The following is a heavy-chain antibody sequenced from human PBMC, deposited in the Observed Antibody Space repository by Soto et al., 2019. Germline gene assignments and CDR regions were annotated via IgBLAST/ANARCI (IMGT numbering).Heavy chain of an antibody. CDR2: ITSSGGNA. CDR3: ARDGGSVAAAGRFDY. D-gene: IGHD6-13*01. CDR1: GFSFKDYY. Sequence: GSLRLSCAASGFSFKDYYMTWMRQTPEKGLEWISTITSSGGNAYYAASVKGRVTISRDNAHNSLYLQMSGLRAEDTAVYYCARDGGSVAAAGRFDYWGQGTLVTVSS. J-gene: IGHJ4*02. V-gene: IGHV3-11*01.